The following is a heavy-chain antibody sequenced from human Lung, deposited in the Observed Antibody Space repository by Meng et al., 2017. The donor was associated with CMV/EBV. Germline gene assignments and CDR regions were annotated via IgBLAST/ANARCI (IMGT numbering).Heavy chain of an antibody. D-gene: IGHD3-10*01. CDR1: GDAITNHNW. CDR2: IPHRGSS. J-gene: IGHJ1*01. CDR3: LRRSGGSV. V-gene: IGHV4-4*02. Sequence: QVQVRESGPALVTRSEPLPLTCAVSGDAITNHNWWAWVRQPPGKGLEWIGEIPHRGSSAYNPSLKSRVSMSIDKSKNQFSLKLTSVTAADTAVYHCLRRSGGSVWGQGTLVTVSS.